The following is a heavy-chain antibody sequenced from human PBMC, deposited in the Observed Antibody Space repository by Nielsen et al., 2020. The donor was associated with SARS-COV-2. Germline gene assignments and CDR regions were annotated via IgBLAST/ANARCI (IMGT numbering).Heavy chain of an antibody. D-gene: IGHD3-22*01. CDR2: INWNGGST. J-gene: IGHJ4*02. V-gene: IGHV3-20*01. CDR3: ARVYYDSSGYLNYFDY. Sequence: GESLKISCAASGFTFDDYGMSWVRQAPGKGLEWGSGINWNGGSTGYADSVKGRFTISRDNAKNSLYLQMNSLRAEDTALYHCARVYYDSSGYLNYFDYWGQGTLVTVSS. CDR1: GFTFDDYG.